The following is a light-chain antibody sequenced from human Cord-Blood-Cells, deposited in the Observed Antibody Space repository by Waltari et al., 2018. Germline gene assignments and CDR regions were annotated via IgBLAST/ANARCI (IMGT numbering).Light chain of an antibody. V-gene: IGKV3-11*01. CDR3: QQRSNWPLT. J-gene: IGKJ4*01. CDR1: QSVSSY. Sequence: IVLTQSPATLSLSPGERATLSRRASQSVSSYLAWYQHKPGQAPRLLIYDASNRATGIPARFSGSGSGTDFTLTISSLEPEDFAVYYCQQRSNWPLTFGGGTKVEIK. CDR2: DAS.